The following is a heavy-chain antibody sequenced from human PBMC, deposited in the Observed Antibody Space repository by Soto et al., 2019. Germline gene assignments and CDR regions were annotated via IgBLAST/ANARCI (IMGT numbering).Heavy chain of an antibody. CDR1: GFSLSTTGVV. CDR2: AYWDDDK. D-gene: IGHD2-21*02. CDR3: VQSRCGGVCLQSYASHSYYGLYV. J-gene: IGHJ6*02. V-gene: IGHV2-5*02. Sequence: QITLKESGPTLVKPTQTLTLTCSFSGFSLSTTGVVVGWIRQPPGKALEWLAVAYWDDDKRYNPSLNSRLTITKDTSKTQVVLAMTNVDPVDTATYYCVQSRCGGVCLQSYASHSYYGLYVWGQVTTVTVSS.